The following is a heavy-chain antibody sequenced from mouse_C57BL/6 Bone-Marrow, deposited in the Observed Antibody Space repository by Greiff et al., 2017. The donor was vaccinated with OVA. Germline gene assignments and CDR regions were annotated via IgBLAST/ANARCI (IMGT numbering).Heavy chain of an antibody. CDR2: IYPGSGST. V-gene: IGHV1-55*01. CDR3: ALIPLPGYAMDY. CDR1: GYTFTSYW. Sequence: QVQLQQSGAELVKPGASVKMSCKASGYTFTSYWITWVKQRPGQGLEWIGDIYPGSGSTNYNEKFKSKATLTVATSSSTAYMQLSSLTSEDSAVYYCALIPLPGYAMDYWGQGTSVTVSS. J-gene: IGHJ4*01.